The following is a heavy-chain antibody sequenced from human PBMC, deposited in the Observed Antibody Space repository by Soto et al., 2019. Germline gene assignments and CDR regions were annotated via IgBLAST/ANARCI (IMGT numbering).Heavy chain of an antibody. Sequence: EVQLVESGGGLVQPGGSLTLSCAASGFTFGDRYVDWVRQAPGKGLEWVGRMRDKARGYTTEYAVSVKGRFTISRDEANNSLFLQMNSLKTEDTAVYFCARDKSGGYAPLDWGQGTLVTVSS. D-gene: IGHD3-16*01. V-gene: IGHV3-72*01. CDR1: GFTFGDRY. CDR2: MRDKARGYTT. CDR3: ARDKSGGYAPLD. J-gene: IGHJ4*02.